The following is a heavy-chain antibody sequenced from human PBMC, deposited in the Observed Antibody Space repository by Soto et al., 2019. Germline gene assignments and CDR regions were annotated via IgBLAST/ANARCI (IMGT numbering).Heavy chain of an antibody. CDR3: SRGPAPYSSSWHHLVDY. CDR2: IRSKANSGTT. D-gene: IGHD6-13*01. CDR1: GFTFGDYA. J-gene: IGHJ4*02. V-gene: IGHV3-49*03. Sequence: SLRLSCTASGFTFGDYAMSWFRQAPGKGLEWVGLIRSKANSGTTEYAASVKDRFTISRDDSKSIAYLQMNSLKTEDTAVYYCSRGPAPYSSSWHHLVDYWGQGALVTVSS.